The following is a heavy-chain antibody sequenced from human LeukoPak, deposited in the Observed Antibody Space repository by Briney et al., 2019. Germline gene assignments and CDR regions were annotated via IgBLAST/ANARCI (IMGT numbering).Heavy chain of an antibody. CDR1: GYTLTELS. CDR2: FDPEDGET. V-gene: IGHV1-24*01. CDR3: ATDREYQLLRGIDP. D-gene: IGHD2-2*01. Sequence: ASVKVSGKVSGYTLTELSMHWVRQAPGKGLEWMGGFDPEDGETIYAQKFQGRVTMTEDTSTDTAYMELSSLRSEDTAVYYCATDREYQLLRGIDPWGQGTLVTVSS. J-gene: IGHJ5*02.